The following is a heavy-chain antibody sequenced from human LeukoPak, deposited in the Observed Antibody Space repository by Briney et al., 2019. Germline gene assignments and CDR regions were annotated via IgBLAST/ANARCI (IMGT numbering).Heavy chain of an antibody. CDR1: GYTFTSYG. V-gene: IGHV1-18*01. CDR2: ISAYSGNT. D-gene: IGHD3-22*01. J-gene: IGHJ5*02. Sequence: ASVKVSCKASGYTFTSYGISWVRQAPGQGLEWMGWISAYSGNTNYAQKLQGRVTMTTDTSTSTAYMELRSLRSDDTAVYYCARGGTYYYDSSGYTNWFDPWGQGTLVTVSS. CDR3: ARGGTYYYDSSGYTNWFDP.